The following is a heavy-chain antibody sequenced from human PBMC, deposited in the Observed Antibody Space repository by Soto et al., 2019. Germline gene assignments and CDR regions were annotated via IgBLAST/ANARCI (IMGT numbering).Heavy chain of an antibody. CDR3: ARHENYYDSTGLSAEYFQH. D-gene: IGHD3-22*01. V-gene: IGHV4-39*01. J-gene: IGHJ1*01. CDR2: IYYSGST. CDR1: GGSISSSSYY. Sequence: TSETLSLTCTVSGGSISSSSYYWGWIRQPPGKGLEWIGSIYYSGSTYYNPSLKSRVTISVDTSKNQFSLKLSSVTAADTAVYYCARHENYYDSTGLSAEYFQHWGQGTLVTVSS.